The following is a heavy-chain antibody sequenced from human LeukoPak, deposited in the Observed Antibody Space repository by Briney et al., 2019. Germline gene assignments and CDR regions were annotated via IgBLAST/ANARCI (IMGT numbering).Heavy chain of an antibody. Sequence: PSQTLSLTCAVSGGSISSGGYSWSWIRQPPGKGLEWIGYIYHSGSTYYSPSLKSRVTISVDRSKNQFSLKLSSVTAAGTAVYYCARRVTMVRGVKNWFDPWGQGTLVTVSS. CDR1: GGSISSGGYS. J-gene: IGHJ5*02. CDR3: ARRVTMVRGVKNWFDP. D-gene: IGHD3-10*01. V-gene: IGHV4-30-2*01. CDR2: IYHSGST.